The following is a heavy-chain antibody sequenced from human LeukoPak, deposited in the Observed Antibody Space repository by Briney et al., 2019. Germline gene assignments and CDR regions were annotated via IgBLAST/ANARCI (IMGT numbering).Heavy chain of an antibody. D-gene: IGHD6-13*01. CDR3: ARRIAAAGTRWFDP. J-gene: IGHJ5*02. CDR1: GYTFTGYY. Sequence: GASVKVSCKASGYTFTGYYMHWVRQAPGQGLEWMGWINPNSGGTNYAQKFQGRVTMTRDTSISTAYMELSRLRSDDTAVYYCARRIAAAGTRWFDPWGQGTLVTVSS. V-gene: IGHV1-2*02. CDR2: INPNSGGT.